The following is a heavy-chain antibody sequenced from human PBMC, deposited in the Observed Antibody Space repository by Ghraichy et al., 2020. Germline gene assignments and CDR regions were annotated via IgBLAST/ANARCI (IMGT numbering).Heavy chain of an antibody. D-gene: IGHD1-26*01. Sequence: GGSLRLSCAASGFTFTSYWMYWVRQAPGKGPEWVTNIKEDGNKMYYVDSVKGRFTVSRDNAKKTLYLQMNSLRVEDTAVYYCAKDQDTGWSFADWGQGTLVTVSS. CDR3: AKDQDTGWSFAD. J-gene: IGHJ4*02. V-gene: IGHV3-7*01. CDR2: IKEDGNKM. CDR1: GFTFTSYW.